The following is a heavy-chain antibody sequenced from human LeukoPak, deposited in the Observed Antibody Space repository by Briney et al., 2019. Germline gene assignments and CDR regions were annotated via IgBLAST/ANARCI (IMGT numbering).Heavy chain of an antibody. CDR1: GFTFSTYW. D-gene: IGHD2-2*01. V-gene: IGHV3-74*01. J-gene: IGHJ4*02. CDR3: ATDVPAVTIFGY. Sequence: SGGSLRLSCAASGFTFSTYWMHWVRQAPGTGLVWVSLINSDGGSTNYADSVKGRFTISRDNAKNTLYLQMNSLRAEDTAVYYCATDVPAVTIFGYWGQGTLVTVSS. CDR2: INSDGGST.